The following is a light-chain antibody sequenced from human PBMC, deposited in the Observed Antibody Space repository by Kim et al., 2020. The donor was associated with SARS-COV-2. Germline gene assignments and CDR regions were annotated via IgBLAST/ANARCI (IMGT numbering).Light chain of an antibody. Sequence: LSPGERPTLSCRASQRVSSSYLAWYQQKPGQAPRLLIYGASSRATGIPDRFSGSGSGTDFTLTISRLEPEDFAVYYCQQYGSSPPFGGGTKVDIK. CDR2: GAS. CDR3: QQYGSSPP. V-gene: IGKV3-20*01. J-gene: IGKJ4*01. CDR1: QRVSSSY.